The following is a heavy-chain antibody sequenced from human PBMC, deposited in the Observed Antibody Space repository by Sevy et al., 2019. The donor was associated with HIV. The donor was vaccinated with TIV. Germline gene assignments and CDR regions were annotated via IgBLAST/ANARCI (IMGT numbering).Heavy chain of an antibody. CDR2: IKSKTEGATR. V-gene: IGHV3-15*01. Sequence: GGSLRLSCAASGFSFSNAWMSWVRQAPGKGLEWVGRIKSKTEGATRDFAAPVKGRLLISRDDSRNTVYLQMNSLKTEDTAVYYCTAGVGTSDFDYWGQGTLVTVSS. CDR3: TAGVGTSDFDY. J-gene: IGHJ4*02. CDR1: GFSFSNAW. D-gene: IGHD1-26*01.